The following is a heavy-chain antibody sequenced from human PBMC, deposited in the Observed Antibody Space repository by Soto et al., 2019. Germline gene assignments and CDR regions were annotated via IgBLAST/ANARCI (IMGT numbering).Heavy chain of an antibody. V-gene: IGHV3-30*18. CDR2: ISCDGSNK. D-gene: IGHD6-13*01. J-gene: IGHJ6*02. Sequence: GGSLRLSCAASGFTFSSYGMHWVRQAPGKGLEWVAVISCDGSNKYYADSVKGRFTISRDNSKNTLYLQMNSLRAEDTAVYYCAKAAGNYYYYGMDVWGQGTTVTVSS. CDR3: AKAAGNYYYYGMDV. CDR1: GFTFSSYG.